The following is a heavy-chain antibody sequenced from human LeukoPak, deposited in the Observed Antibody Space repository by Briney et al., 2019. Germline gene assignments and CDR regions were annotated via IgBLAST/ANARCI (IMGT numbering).Heavy chain of an antibody. CDR2: ISPTGDII. CDR1: GFTFSDYY. CDR3: AREHWAAPDH. V-gene: IGHV3-11*01. Sequence: GGSLRLSCAASGFTFSDYYMSWIRQAPGRGLAPLSFISPTGDIIKYVDSVKGRFTISRDNAKSSMYLEMNSLRAEDTAVYYCAREHWAAPDHWGQGTLVTVSP. J-gene: IGHJ4*02. D-gene: IGHD3-16*01.